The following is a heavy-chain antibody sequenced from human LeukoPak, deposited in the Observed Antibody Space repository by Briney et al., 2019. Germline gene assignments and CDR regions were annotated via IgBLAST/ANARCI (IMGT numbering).Heavy chain of an antibody. J-gene: IGHJ6*03. Sequence: NPSETLSLTCTVSGGSINTQSYYWGWIRQPPGKGLEWIGSIYYTGSTYYNPSLKSRVTISVDTSKNQFSLKLSSVTAADTAVYYCARHEKIPAAIDSRPRTLYYYYMDVWGKGTTVTVSS. CDR3: ARHEKIPAAIDSRPRTLYYYYMDV. CDR2: IYYTGST. CDR1: GGSINTQSYY. V-gene: IGHV4-39*01. D-gene: IGHD2-2*02.